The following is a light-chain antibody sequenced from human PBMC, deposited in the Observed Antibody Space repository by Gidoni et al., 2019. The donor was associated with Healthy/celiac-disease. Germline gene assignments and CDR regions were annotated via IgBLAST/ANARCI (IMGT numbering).Light chain of an antibody. J-gene: IGLJ3*02. CDR1: ASAKQY. CDR2: KDS. CDR3: QSADSSGTYEV. V-gene: IGLV3-25*03. Sequence: SYELTQPPSVSVSPGQTARITCSGDASAKQYAYWYQQKPGQAPVLVIYKDSERPSGIPERFSGSSSGTTVTLTISGVQAEDEADYYCQSADSSGTYEVFGGGTKLTVL.